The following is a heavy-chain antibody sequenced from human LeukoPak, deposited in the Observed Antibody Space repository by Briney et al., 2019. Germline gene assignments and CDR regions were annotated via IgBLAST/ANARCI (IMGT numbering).Heavy chain of an antibody. J-gene: IGHJ5*02. D-gene: IGHD2-2*01. CDR3: ARQLGYCSSSSCSDRRFDP. Sequence: SETLSLTCTVSGGSISSSNYYWGWIRQPPEKGLEWIGSIYYSGSTYYNPSLKSRVTISLDTSKNQFSLKLSSVTAADTALYYCARQLGYCSSSSCSDRRFDPWGQGTLVTVSS. CDR2: IYYSGST. V-gene: IGHV4-39*01. CDR1: GGSISSSNYY.